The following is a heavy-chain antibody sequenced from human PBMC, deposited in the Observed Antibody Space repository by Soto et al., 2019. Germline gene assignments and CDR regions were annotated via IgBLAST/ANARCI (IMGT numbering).Heavy chain of an antibody. J-gene: IGHJ5*02. CDR2: ISAYNGNT. CDR3: AGGGLWLGEWLLWFDP. CDR1: GYTFTSYG. V-gene: IGHV1-18*01. D-gene: IGHD3-10*01. Sequence: GASVKVSCKASGYTFTSYGISWVRQAPGQGLEWMGWISAYNGNTNYAQKLQGRVTMTTDTSTSTAYMELRSLRSDDTAVYYCAGGGLWLGEWLLWFDPGGQGTLVTVSS.